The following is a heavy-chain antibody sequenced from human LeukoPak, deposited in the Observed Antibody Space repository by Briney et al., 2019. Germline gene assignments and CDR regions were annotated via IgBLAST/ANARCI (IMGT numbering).Heavy chain of an antibody. CDR1: GGSISSHY. Sequence: SETLSLTCTVSGGSISSHYWSWIRQPPGKGLEWIGYIYYSGSTNYNPSLKSRVTISVDTSKNQFSLKLSSVTAADTAVYYCARDRGLAARSWFDPWSQGTLVTVST. V-gene: IGHV4-59*11. J-gene: IGHJ5*02. CDR3: ARDRGLAARSWFDP. CDR2: IYYSGST. D-gene: IGHD6-6*01.